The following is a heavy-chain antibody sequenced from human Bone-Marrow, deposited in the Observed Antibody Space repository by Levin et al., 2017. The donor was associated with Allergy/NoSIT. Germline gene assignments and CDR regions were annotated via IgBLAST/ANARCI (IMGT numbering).Heavy chain of an antibody. V-gene: IGHV3-9*01. J-gene: IGHJ6*02. D-gene: IGHD3-22*01. CDR2: TTWNSATK. Sequence: SLKISCEASGFTFDDYGMHWVRQAPGKGLEWVSGTTWNSATKAYADSVKGRFTISRDNAKNSLYLQMNSLRAEDTAIYYCVKDAYYYDGTGSHYGLDVWGQGTTVTVSS. CDR3: VKDAYYYDGTGSHYGLDV. CDR1: GFTFDDYG.